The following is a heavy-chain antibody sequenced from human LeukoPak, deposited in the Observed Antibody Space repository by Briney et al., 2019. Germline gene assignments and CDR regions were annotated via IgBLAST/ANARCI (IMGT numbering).Heavy chain of an antibody. D-gene: IGHD6-19*01. Sequence: GGSLRLSCAASGFTFSIYAMHWVRQAPGKGLEYVSAISSNGGSTYYANSVKGRFTISRDNSKNTLYLQMGSLRAEDMAVYYCARVGYRYSSGWYGGPFDIWGQGTMVTVSS. CDR2: ISSNGGST. V-gene: IGHV3-64*01. J-gene: IGHJ3*02. CDR1: GFTFSIYA. CDR3: ARVGYRYSSGWYGGPFDI.